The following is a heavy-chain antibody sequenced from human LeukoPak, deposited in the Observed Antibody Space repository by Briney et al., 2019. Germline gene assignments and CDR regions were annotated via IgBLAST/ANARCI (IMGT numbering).Heavy chain of an antibody. CDR2: INPSGGST. J-gene: IGHJ6*03. V-gene: IGHV1-46*01. CDR1: GYTFTSYY. D-gene: IGHD3-10*01. Sequence: ASVKVSCKASGYTFTSYYMHWVRQAPGQGLEWMGIINPSGGSTSYAQKFQGRVTMTRDMSTSTVYMELSSLRSEDTAVYYCARGGSYGSGSYYLGYYYYYMDVWGKGTTVTVSS. CDR3: ARGGSYGSGSYYLGYYYYYMDV.